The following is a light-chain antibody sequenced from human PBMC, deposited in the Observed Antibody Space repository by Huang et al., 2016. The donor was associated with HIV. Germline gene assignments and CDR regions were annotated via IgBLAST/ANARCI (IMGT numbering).Light chain of an antibody. CDR3: LQDYTYPWT. V-gene: IGKV1-6*01. CDR2: AAS. CDR1: QDIGNY. Sequence: AIQMTQSPASLSASVGDRVPITCRASQDIGNYLGWYQQRLGKAPKLLVSAASHLQSGVPSRFTGSGSGTHFTLTISGLQPEDFATYYCLQDYTYPWTFGQGTKVEI. J-gene: IGKJ1*01.